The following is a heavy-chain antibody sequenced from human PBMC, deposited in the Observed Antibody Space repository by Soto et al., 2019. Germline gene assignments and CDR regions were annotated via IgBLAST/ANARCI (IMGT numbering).Heavy chain of an antibody. J-gene: IGHJ6*02. V-gene: IGHV3-23*01. CDR2: ISGSGGST. Sequence: GGSLRLSCGASGFTFSSYAMSWVRQAPGKGLEWVSAISGSGGSTYYADSVKGRFTISRDNSKNTLYLQMNSLRAEDTAVYYCAANRGYNYSSGMDVWAQGTTVPVSS. CDR3: AANRGYNYSSGMDV. D-gene: IGHD3-22*01. CDR1: GFTFSSYA.